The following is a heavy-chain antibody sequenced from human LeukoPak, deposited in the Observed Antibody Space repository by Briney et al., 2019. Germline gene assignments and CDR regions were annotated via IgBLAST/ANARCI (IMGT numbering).Heavy chain of an antibody. CDR2: IYTGGTT. CDR1: GFTFRSYA. CDR3: NSGSYSSIPNFFDY. D-gene: IGHD3-10*01. Sequence: GGSLRLSCAASGFTFRSYAMSWVRQAPGKGLEWVSVIYTGGTTYYADSVKGRFTISRDNSKNTLYLQMNSLRAEDTAVYYCNSGSYSSIPNFFDYWGQGTLVTVSS. V-gene: IGHV3-53*01. J-gene: IGHJ4*02.